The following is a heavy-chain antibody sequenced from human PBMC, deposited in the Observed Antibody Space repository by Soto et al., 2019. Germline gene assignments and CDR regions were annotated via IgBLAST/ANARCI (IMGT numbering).Heavy chain of an antibody. CDR2: ISYDGSNK. CDR3: ARDRRHCGVVINSYYYGMDV. J-gene: IGHJ6*02. CDR1: GFTFSSYA. V-gene: IGHV3-30-3*01. Sequence: GGSLRLSCAASGFTFSSYAMHWVRQAPGKGLEWVAVISYDGSNKYYADSVKGRFTISRDNSKNTLYLQMNSLRAEDTAVYYCARDRRHCGVVINSYYYGMDVWGQGTTVTVSS. D-gene: IGHD3-3*01.